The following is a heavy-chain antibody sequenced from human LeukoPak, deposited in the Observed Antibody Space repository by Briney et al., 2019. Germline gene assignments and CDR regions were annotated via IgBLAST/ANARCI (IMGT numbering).Heavy chain of an antibody. CDR1: GFTFTDYS. D-gene: IGHD1-20*01. J-gene: IGHJ4*02. V-gene: IGHV3-21*05. CDR3: ARDYKWAFDH. Sequence: PGGSLRLSCATSGFTFTDYSMNWVRQAPGRGLEWISYIGLGSGFVSYSDSVKGRFTISRDTARNSVDLHMNSLRAEDTAVYFCARDYKWAFDHWGQGALVTVSS. CDR2: IGLGSGFV.